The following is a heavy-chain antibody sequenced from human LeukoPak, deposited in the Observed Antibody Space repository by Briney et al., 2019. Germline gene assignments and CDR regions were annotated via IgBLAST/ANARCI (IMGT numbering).Heavy chain of an antibody. CDR3: ARRGGAKTYYYGSGSSVDYYYYMDV. V-gene: IGHV1-18*01. CDR1: GYTFTSYG. J-gene: IGHJ6*03. Sequence: ASVKVSCKASGYTFTSYGISWVRQAHGQGLEWMGWISAYNGNTNYAQKLQGRVTMTTDTSTSTAYMELRSLRSDDTAVYYCARRGGAKTYYYGSGSSVDYYYYMDVWGKGTTVTVSS. D-gene: IGHD3-10*01. CDR2: ISAYNGNT.